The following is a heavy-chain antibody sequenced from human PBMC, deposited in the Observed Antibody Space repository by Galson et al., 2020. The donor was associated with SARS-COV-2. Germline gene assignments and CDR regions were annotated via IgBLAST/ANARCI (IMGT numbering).Heavy chain of an antibody. D-gene: IGHD1-26*01. V-gene: IGHV3-9*01. Sequence: SLKISCAASGFTFDEYAMHWVRPVPGKGLEWVSGISWNSGSIVYVDSVKGRFTISRDNAENSLYLQMNNLRVEDTALYYCVKDTRYYSGTYYSHAFDIWGQGTMVTVSS. CDR1: GFTFDEYA. CDR3: VKDTRYYSGTYYSHAFDI. J-gene: IGHJ3*02. CDR2: ISWNSGSI.